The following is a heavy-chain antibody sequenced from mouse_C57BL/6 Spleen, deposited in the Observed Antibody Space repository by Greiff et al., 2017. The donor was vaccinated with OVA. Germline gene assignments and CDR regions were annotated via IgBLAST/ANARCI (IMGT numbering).Heavy chain of an antibody. D-gene: IGHD4-1*01. CDR3: ARDGTGTGFDY. Sequence: EVKLQESGPGLVKPSQSLSLTCSVTGYSITSGYYWNWIRQFPGNKLEWMGYISYDGSNNYNPSLKNRISITRDTSKNQFFLKLNSVTTEDTATYYCARDGTGTGFDYWGQGTTLTVSS. V-gene: IGHV3-6*01. CDR1: GYSITSGYY. CDR2: ISYDGSN. J-gene: IGHJ2*01.